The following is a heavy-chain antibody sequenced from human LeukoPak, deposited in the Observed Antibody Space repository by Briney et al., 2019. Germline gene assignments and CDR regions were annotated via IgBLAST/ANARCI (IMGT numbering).Heavy chain of an antibody. CDR3: ARESRMTTVVTGYYYYGMDV. D-gene: IGHD4-23*01. V-gene: IGHV3-30*03. CDR2: ISYDGSNK. CDR1: GFTFSSYG. J-gene: IGHJ6*02. Sequence: GGSLKLSCAASGFTFSSYGMHWVRQAPGKGLEWVAVISYDGSNKYYADSVKGRFTISRDNSKNTLYLQMNSLRAEDTAVYYCARESRMTTVVTGYYYYGMDVWGQGTTVTVSS.